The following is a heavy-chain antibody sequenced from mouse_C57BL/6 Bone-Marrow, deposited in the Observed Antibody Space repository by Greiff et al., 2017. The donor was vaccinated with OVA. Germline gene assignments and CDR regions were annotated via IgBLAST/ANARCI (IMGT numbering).Heavy chain of an antibody. Sequence: DVQLQESGPVLVKPGPSVKISCKASGFTFTDYYMHWVKQSHGKSLEWIGLVYPYNGGTSYNQKFKGKATLTVDTSSSTAYMELNSLTSEDSAVYYCAGYYYGSSYDWYFDVWGTGTTVTVSS. CDR3: AGYYYGSSYDWYFDV. CDR2: VYPYNGGT. J-gene: IGHJ1*03. CDR1: GFTFTDYY. D-gene: IGHD1-1*01. V-gene: IGHV1-36*01.